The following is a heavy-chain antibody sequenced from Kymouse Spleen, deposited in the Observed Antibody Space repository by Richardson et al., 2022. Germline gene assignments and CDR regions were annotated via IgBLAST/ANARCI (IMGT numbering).Heavy chain of an antibody. CDR2: ISYDGSNK. V-gene: IGHV3-30*18. CDR3: AKRGYCTNGVCSHFDY. Sequence: QVQLVESGGGVVQPGRSLRLSCAASGFTFSSYGMHWVRQAPGKGLEWVAVISYDGSNKYYADSVKGRFTISRDNSKNTLYLQMNSLRAEDTAVYYCAKRGYCTNGVCSHFDYWGQGTLVTVSS. CDR1: GFTFSSYG. D-gene: IGHD2-8*01. J-gene: IGHJ4*02.